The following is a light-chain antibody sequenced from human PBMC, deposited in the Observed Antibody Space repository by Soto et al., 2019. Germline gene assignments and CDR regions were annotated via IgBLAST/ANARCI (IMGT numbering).Light chain of an antibody. Sequence: DIQMTQSPSTLSGSVGDGVTITCRASQTISSWLAWYQQKPGKAPKLLIYKASTLKSGVPSRFSGSGSGTEFTLTISSLQPDDFATYYCQQYKSYSSSTFGQGTKVDIK. J-gene: IGKJ1*01. CDR3: QQYKSYSSST. CDR1: QTISSW. V-gene: IGKV1-5*03. CDR2: KAS.